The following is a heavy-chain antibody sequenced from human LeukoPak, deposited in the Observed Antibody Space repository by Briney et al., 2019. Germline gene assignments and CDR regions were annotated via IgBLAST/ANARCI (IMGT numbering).Heavy chain of an antibody. J-gene: IGHJ5*02. CDR1: GGSISSYY. D-gene: IGHD4-17*01. Sequence: NPSETLSLTCTVSGGSISSYYWSWIRQPAGKGLEWIGRIYASGSTRYNPSLKSRVTISVDTSKNQFSLKLSSVTAADTAVYYCARVRVLKRCFDPWGQGTLVTVSS. CDR3: ARVRVLKRCFDP. CDR2: IYASGST. V-gene: IGHV4-4*07.